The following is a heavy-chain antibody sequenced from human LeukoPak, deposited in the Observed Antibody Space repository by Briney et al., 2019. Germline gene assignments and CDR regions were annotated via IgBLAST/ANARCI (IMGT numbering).Heavy chain of an antibody. CDR2: INPNSGGT. V-gene: IGHV1-2*02. CDR3: ARVGEPHYGDYVDHFDY. J-gene: IGHJ4*02. CDR1: GYTFTGYY. D-gene: IGHD4-17*01. Sequence: RASVKVSCKASGYTFTGYYMHWVRQAPGQGLEWMGWINPNSGGTNYAQKFQGRVTMTRDTSISTAYMELSRLRSDDTAVYYCARVGEPHYGDYVDHFDYWGQGTLVTVSS.